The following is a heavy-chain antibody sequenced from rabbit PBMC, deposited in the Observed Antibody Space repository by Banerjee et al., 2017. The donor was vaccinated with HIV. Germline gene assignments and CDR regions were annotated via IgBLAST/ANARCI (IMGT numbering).Heavy chain of an antibody. D-gene: IGHD7-1*01. CDR3: ARDLAAVTGWNFGL. J-gene: IGHJ6*01. Sequence: QQQPEESGGGLVKPGGTLTLTCKASGFSFSSNYWICWVRQAPGKGLEWIGCINTSSGSTVYATWAKGRFTISRTSSTTVSLQMTSLTAADTATYFCARDLAAVTGWNFGLWGPGTLVTVS. CDR2: INTSSGST. V-gene: IGHV1S45*01. CDR1: GFSFSSNYW.